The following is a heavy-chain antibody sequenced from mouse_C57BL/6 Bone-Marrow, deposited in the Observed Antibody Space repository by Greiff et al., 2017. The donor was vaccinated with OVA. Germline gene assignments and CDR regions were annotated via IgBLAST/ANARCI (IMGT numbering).Heavy chain of an antibody. CDR2: IYPGDGDT. CDR3: HHFYYFDY. D-gene: IGHD1-2*01. Sequence: VQLQQSGPELVKPGASVKISCKASGYAFSSSWMNWVKQRPGKGLEWIGRIYPGDGDTNYNGKFKGKATLTADKSSSTAYMQLSSLTSEDSAVYFYHHFYYFDYWGQGTTLTVSS. V-gene: IGHV1-82*01. J-gene: IGHJ2*01. CDR1: GYAFSSSW.